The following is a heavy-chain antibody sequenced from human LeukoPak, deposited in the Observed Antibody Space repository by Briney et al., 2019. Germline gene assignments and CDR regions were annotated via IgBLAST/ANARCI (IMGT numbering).Heavy chain of an antibody. D-gene: IGHD6-13*01. CDR1: GFTFNKYT. CDR3: ARGIGSSTWPLAL. V-gene: IGHV3-48*04. CDR2: ISSSGSTR. J-gene: IGHJ4*02. Sequence: PGGSLRLSCAASGFTFNKYTMNWVRQAPGKGLEWVSYISSSGSTRYYADSVKGRFTISRDNAKNSLYLQLNSLRAEDTAVYYCARGIGSSTWPLALWGQGTLVTVSS.